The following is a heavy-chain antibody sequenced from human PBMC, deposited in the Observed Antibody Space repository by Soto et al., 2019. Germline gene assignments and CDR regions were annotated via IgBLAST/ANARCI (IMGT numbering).Heavy chain of an antibody. CDR3: ARVGAFGELFYFDY. CDR1: GGSVSSADYY. Sequence: SETLSLTCTVSGGSVSSADYYWSWVRQPPGKGLEWIGYIYYSGTTYYNPSLKSRVTISVDTSKNQFSLKLSSVTAADTAVYYCARVGAFGELFYFDYWGQGTLVTVSS. J-gene: IGHJ4*02. CDR2: IYYSGTT. D-gene: IGHD3-10*01. V-gene: IGHV4-30-4*01.